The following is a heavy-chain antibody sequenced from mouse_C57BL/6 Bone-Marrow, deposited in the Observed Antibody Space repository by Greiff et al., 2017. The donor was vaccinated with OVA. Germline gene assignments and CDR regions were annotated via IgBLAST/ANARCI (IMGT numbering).Heavy chain of an antibody. J-gene: IGHJ2*01. CDR1: GFTFSDFY. CDR3: ARDAEDYGFDY. V-gene: IGHV7-1*01. D-gene: IGHD1-1*01. Sequence: EVQLVESGGGLVQSGRSLRLSCATSGFTFSDFYMEWVRQAPGKGLEWIAASRNKANDYTTEYSASVKGRFIVSRDTSQSILYLQMNALRAEDTAIYYCARDAEDYGFDYWGQGTTLTVSS. CDR2: SRNKANDYTT.